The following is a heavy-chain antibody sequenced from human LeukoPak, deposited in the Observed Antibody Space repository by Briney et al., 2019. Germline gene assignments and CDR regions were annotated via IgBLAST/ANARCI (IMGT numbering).Heavy chain of an antibody. CDR3: AREEVSLDCSGGSCYAEYNWFDP. D-gene: IGHD2-15*01. CDR2: IYTSGST. V-gene: IGHV4-61*02. CDR1: GGSISSGSYY. Sequence: KPSQTLSLTCTVSGGSISSGSYYWSWIRQPAGKGLEWIGRIYTSGSTNYNPSLKSRVTISVDTSKNQFSLKLSSVTAADTAVYYCAREEVSLDCSGGSCYAEYNWFDPWGQGTLVTVSS. J-gene: IGHJ5*02.